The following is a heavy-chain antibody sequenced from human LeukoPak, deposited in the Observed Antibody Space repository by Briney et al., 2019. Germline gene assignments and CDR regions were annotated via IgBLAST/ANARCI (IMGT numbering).Heavy chain of an antibody. Sequence: ASVKVSCKASGYTFTGYYMHWLRQAPGQGLEWMGWINPNSGGTNYAQKFQGRVTMTRDTSISTAYMELSRLRSDDTAVYYCARGVVVEVGWHNWFDPWGQGTLVTVSS. CDR2: INPNSGGT. CDR1: GYTFTGYY. D-gene: IGHD2-15*01. CDR3: ARGVVVEVGWHNWFDP. J-gene: IGHJ5*02. V-gene: IGHV1-2*02.